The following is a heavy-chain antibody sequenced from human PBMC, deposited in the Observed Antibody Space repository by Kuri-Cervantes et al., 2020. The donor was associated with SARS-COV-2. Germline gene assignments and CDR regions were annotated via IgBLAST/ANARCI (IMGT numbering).Heavy chain of an antibody. D-gene: IGHD3-22*01. CDR1: GGSISSGDYY. V-gene: IGHV4-39*07. J-gene: IGHJ1*01. CDR3: ARIRYYYDSSGQPGGYFQH. CDR2: IYHSGSA. Sequence: SETLSLTCTVSGGSISSGDYYWSWIRQPPGKGLEWIGSIYHSGSAYYNPPLKSRVTISVDTSKNQFSLKLSSVTAADTAVYYCARIRYYYDSSGQPGGYFQHWGQGTLVTVSS.